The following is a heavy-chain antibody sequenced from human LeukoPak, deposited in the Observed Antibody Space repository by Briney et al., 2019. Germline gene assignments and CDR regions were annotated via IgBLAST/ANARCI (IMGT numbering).Heavy chain of an antibody. Sequence: TSETLSLTCTVSGGSISSYYWSWIRQPAGKGLEWIGRIYTSGSTNYNPSLKSRVTMSVDTSKNQFSLKLSSVTAADTAVYYCARDHPNYYDSSGYYDYWGQGTLVTVSS. CDR1: GGSISSYY. V-gene: IGHV4-4*07. D-gene: IGHD3-22*01. CDR2: IYTSGST. CDR3: ARDHPNYYDSSGYYDY. J-gene: IGHJ4*02.